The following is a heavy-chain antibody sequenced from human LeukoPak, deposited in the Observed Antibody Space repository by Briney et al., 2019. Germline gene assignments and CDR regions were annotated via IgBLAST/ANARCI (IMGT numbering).Heavy chain of an antibody. CDR1: AFTFNNAW. CDR2: IRSKTSGGTA. J-gene: IGHJ4*02. D-gene: IGHD3-22*01. V-gene: IGHV3-15*01. CDR3: TTVGLSGYYDRSGYYYFDY. Sequence: GGSLRLSCAASAFTFNNAWMSWVRQAPGKGLEWVGRIRSKTSGGTADYAAPVKGRFIISRDDSKNTLYLQMSSLKTEDTAVYYCTTVGLSGYYDRSGYYYFDYWGQGTLVTVSS.